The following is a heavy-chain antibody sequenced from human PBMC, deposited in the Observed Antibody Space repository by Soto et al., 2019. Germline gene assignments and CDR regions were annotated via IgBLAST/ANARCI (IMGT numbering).Heavy chain of an antibody. D-gene: IGHD3-10*01. CDR3: ARDGILWFGEDGYGMDV. CDR1: GFTFSSYG. V-gene: IGHV3-33*01. J-gene: IGHJ6*02. Sequence: QVQLLESGGGVVQPGRSLRLSCAASGFTFSSYGMHWVRQAPGKGLEWVAVIWYDGSNKYYADSVKGRFTISRDNSKNTLYLQMNSLRAEDTAVYYCARDGILWFGEDGYGMDVWGQGTTVTVSS. CDR2: IWYDGSNK.